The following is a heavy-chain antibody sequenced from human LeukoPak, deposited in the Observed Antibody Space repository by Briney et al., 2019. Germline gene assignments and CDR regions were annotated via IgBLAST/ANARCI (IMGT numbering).Heavy chain of an antibody. CDR1: GDSMSSGGYY. Sequence: QTLSLTCTVSGDSMSSGGYYWSWIRQHPGMSLEWLALIYWDDDKRYSPSLKSRLTITKDTSKNQVVLTMTNMDPVDTATYYCAHHYDSSGYYGYWGQGTLVTVSS. D-gene: IGHD3-22*01. J-gene: IGHJ4*02. V-gene: IGHV2-5*08. CDR3: AHHYDSSGYYGY. CDR2: IYWDDDK.